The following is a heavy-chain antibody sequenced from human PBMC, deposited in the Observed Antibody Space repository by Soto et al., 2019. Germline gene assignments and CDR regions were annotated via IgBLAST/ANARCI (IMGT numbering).Heavy chain of an antibody. D-gene: IGHD2-8*01. CDR3: ARGDSTDCSNGVCSFFYNHDMDV. Sequence: ASVKVSCKASGYSFTDYHIHWMRQAPGQGLEWLGRINPKSGGTSTAQKFQGWVTMTTDTSISTASMELTRLTSDDTAIYYCARGDSTDCSNGVCSFFYNHDMDVWGQGTTVTVSS. J-gene: IGHJ6*02. CDR1: GYSFTDYH. CDR2: INPKSGGT. V-gene: IGHV1-2*04.